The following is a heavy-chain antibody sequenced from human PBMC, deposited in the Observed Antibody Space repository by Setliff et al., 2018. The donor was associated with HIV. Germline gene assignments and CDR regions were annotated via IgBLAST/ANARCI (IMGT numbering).Heavy chain of an antibody. J-gene: IGHJ6*03. CDR2: IVRGGGTT. D-gene: IGHD3-3*01. CDR1: GFSFSAHA. CDR3: AKYTRDGSIFYYMDV. V-gene: IGHV3-23*03. Sequence: GGSLRLSCVASGFSFSAHAMSWVRRAPGMGLEWLSVIVRGGGTTYYADSVKGRFTISRDDSKNTVYLEMRSLRAEDTALYFCAKYTRDGSIFYYMDVWGKGTTVTVSS.